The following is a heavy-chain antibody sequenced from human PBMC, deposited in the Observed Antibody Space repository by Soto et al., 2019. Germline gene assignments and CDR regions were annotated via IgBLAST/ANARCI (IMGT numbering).Heavy chain of an antibody. D-gene: IGHD2-21*01. V-gene: IGHV3-23*01. CDR2: ISGSGGST. CDR1: GFTFSSYA. Sequence: PGGSLRLSCAASGFTFSSYAMSWVRQAPGKGLEWVSAISGSGGSTYYADSVKGRFTISRDNSKNTLYLQMNSLRAEDTAVYYCAKDLFHWLAHYYYYYGMDVCGQGATVTVSS. CDR3: AKDLFHWLAHYYYYYGMDV. J-gene: IGHJ6*02.